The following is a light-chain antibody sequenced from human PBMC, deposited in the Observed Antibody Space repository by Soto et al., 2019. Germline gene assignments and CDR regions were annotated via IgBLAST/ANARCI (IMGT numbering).Light chain of an antibody. J-gene: IGKJ3*01. V-gene: IGKV3-20*01. CDR1: QSVSSSY. CDR3: QQYGSSPLFT. Sequence: EIVLTQSPGTLSLSPGERATLSCRASQSVSSSYLAWYQQKPGQAPRLLIYGASSRATGIPDRFSGSGSGTDFTLTISRLELEDLAVYYCQQYGSSPLFTFSPGTKVDIK. CDR2: GAS.